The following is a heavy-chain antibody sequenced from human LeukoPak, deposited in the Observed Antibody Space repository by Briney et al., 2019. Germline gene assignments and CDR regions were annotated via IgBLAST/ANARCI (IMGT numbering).Heavy chain of an antibody. CDR2: IYYSGST. CDR1: GGSISSYY. J-gene: IGHJ4*02. Sequence: SETLSLTCNVSGGSISSYYWSWIRQPPGKGVEWIGYIYYSGSTNYNPSLKSRVTISVDTSKNQFSLKLSSVTAADTAVYYCAGMRITTPTVRTLDYWGQGTLVTVSS. V-gene: IGHV4-59*08. D-gene: IGHD1-14*01. CDR3: AGMRITTPTVRTLDY.